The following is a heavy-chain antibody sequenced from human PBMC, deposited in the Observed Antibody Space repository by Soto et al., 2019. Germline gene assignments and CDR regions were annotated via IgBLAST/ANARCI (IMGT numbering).Heavy chain of an antibody. J-gene: IGHJ3*02. D-gene: IGHD2-2*01. CDR3: AKWTDTVVEAALAGGAFDI. Sequence: EVQLLESGGNLVQPGGSRRLSCAASGFSFSTYALTWVRQAPGKGLEWVSGISASGATTYYADSVKGRFTISRDNSKNTVFLQMTSLRAEDTALYYCAKWTDTVVEAALAGGAFDIWGQGTMVTVSS. V-gene: IGHV3-23*01. CDR2: ISASGATT. CDR1: GFSFSTYA.